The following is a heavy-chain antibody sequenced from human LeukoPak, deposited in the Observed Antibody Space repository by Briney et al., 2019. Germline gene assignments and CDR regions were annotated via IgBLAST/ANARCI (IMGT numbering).Heavy chain of an antibody. CDR1: GYTFTGYY. Sequence: ASVKVSXKASGYTFTGYYMHWVRQAPGQGLEWIGRINPNSGGTNYAQKFQGRVTMTRDTSISTAYMELSRLRSDDTAVYYCASGRYFDWLLDYWGQGTLVTVSS. CDR3: ASGRYFDWLLDY. CDR2: INPNSGGT. D-gene: IGHD3-9*01. V-gene: IGHV1-2*06. J-gene: IGHJ4*02.